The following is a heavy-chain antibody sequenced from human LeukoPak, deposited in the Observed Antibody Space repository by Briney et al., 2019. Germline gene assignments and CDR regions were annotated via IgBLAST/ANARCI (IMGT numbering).Heavy chain of an antibody. CDR1: GFTFSSYA. Sequence: HSGGSLRLSCAASGFTFSSYAMHWVRQAPGKGLEWVAVVSYDGSNKYYADSVKGRFTISRDNSKNTLYLQMNSLSAEDTAVYYCARDSHYYDFWSGYLAPFYYYYGMDVWGQGTTVIVSS. D-gene: IGHD3-3*01. J-gene: IGHJ6*02. CDR3: ARDSHYYDFWSGYLAPFYYYYGMDV. CDR2: VSYDGSNK. V-gene: IGHV3-30-3*01.